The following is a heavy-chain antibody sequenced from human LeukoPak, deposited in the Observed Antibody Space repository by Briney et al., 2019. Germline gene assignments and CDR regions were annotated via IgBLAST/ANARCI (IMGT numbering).Heavy chain of an antibody. Sequence: GGSLRLSCAASGFTFSSYAMHWVRQAPGKGLEWVAFVHYDGSNNYYTDSVKGRFTISRDNSKNTLYLQMNTLRADDTAVYYCARTTVTRSRQVYYMDVWGKGTTVTVSS. CDR2: VHYDGSNN. V-gene: IGHV3-30*02. CDR3: ARTTVTRSRQVYYMDV. CDR1: GFTFSSYA. D-gene: IGHD4-17*01. J-gene: IGHJ6*03.